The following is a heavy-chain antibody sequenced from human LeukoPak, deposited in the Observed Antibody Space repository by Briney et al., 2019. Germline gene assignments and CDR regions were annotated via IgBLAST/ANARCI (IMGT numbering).Heavy chain of an antibody. CDR1: GFTFSSYS. Sequence: AESLTLSCAVSGFTFSSYSMNWVRQPAGKGLEWVASINSSSSYIYYADSKKGRSTTFRHNANQSPYMQINSLTADATAVYYWARSPSGLESWGKGTL. V-gene: IGHV3-21*01. CDR2: INSSSSYI. D-gene: IGHD3-3*01. CDR3: ARSPSGLES. J-gene: IGHJ5*02.